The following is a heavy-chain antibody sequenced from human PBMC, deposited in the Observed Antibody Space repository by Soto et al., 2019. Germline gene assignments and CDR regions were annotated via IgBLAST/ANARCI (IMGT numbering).Heavy chain of an antibody. J-gene: IGHJ6*02. CDR2: IIPIFGTA. D-gene: IGHD3-3*01. CDR3: XSXXWSGYYWDGMDV. CDR1: GGTFSSYA. V-gene: IGHV1-69*01. Sequence: QVQLVQSGAEVKKPGSSVKVSCKASGGTFSSYAISWVRQAPGQGLEWMGGIIPIFGTANYAQKFQGRVTITADESTSTAYXELSSLXSEDXAVYYCXSXXWSGYYWDGMDVWGQGTTVTVSS.